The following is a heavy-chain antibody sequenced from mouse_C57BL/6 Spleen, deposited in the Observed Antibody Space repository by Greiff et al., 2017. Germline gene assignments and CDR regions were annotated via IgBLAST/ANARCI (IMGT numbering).Heavy chain of an antibody. D-gene: IGHD2-3*01. Sequence: QVQLKQSGAELARPGASVKLSCKASGYTFTSYGISWVKQRTGQGLEWIGEIYPRSGNTYYNEKFKGKATLTADKSSSTAYMELRSLTSEDSAVYFWAREGGYYVRYFDVGGTGTTVTVSS. J-gene: IGHJ1*03. V-gene: IGHV1-81*01. CDR2: IYPRSGNT. CDR3: AREGGYYVRYFDV. CDR1: GYTFTSYG.